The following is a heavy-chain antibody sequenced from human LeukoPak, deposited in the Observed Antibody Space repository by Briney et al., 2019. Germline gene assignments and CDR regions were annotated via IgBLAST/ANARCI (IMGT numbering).Heavy chain of an antibody. CDR3: ARSVVVGTAGIRRAFDI. D-gene: IGHD2-15*01. CDR2: FYSGGST. Sequence: GGSLRLSCAASGFTFSSYAMSWVRQAPGKGLDWVSVFYSGGSTYYADSVKGRFTISRDESKNTLFLQMDSLRAEDTAVYFCARSVVVGTAGIRRAFDIWGQGTMVTVSS. CDR1: GFTFSSYA. J-gene: IGHJ3*02. V-gene: IGHV3-66*01.